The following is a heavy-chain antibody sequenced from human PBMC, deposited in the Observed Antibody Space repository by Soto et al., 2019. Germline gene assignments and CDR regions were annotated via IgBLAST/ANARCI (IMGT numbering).Heavy chain of an antibody. CDR3: ARESVCSSTSCRRRYDMDV. CDR2: IYYSGST. J-gene: IGHJ6*02. Sequence: SETLSLTCTVSGGSISSYYWSWIRQPPGKGLEWIGYIYYSGSTNYNPSLKSRVTISVDTSKNQFSLKLSSVTAADTAVYYCARESVCSSTSCRRRYDMDVWGQGTTVTVSS. D-gene: IGHD2-2*01. V-gene: IGHV4-59*01. CDR1: GGSISSYY.